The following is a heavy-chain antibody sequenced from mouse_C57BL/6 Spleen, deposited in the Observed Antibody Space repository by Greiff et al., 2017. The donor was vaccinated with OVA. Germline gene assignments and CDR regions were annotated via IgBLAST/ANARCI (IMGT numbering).Heavy chain of an antibody. CDR1: GFNIKDDY. D-gene: IGHD2-4*01. V-gene: IGHV14-4*01. CDR2: IDPENGDT. J-gene: IGHJ3*01. Sequence: EVQLQQSGAELVRPGASVKLSCTASGFNIKDDYMHWVKQRPEQGLEWIGWIDPENGDTASASKFQGKATITADTSSNTAYLQLSSLTSEDTAVYYCTTYDYDGPWFAYWGQGTLVTVSA. CDR3: TTYDYDGPWFAY.